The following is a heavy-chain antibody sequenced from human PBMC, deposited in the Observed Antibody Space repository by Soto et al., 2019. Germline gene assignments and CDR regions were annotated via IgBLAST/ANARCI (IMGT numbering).Heavy chain of an antibody. Sequence: GGSLRLSCAASGFNFNAAWMNWVRQSPGKGLEWVGRIKSKVNGGTIDYAAPVKGRFTISRDDSKNTLYLEMNSLKTEDTALYYCSADLPYWGAYAFDYWGQGTLVTVS. V-gene: IGHV3-15*07. J-gene: IGHJ4*02. CDR1: GFNFNAAW. CDR2: IKSKVNGGTI. CDR3: SADLPYWGAYAFDY. D-gene: IGHD3-16*01.